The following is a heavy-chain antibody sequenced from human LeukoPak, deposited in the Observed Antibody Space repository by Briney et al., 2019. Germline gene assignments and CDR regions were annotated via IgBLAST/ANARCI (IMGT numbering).Heavy chain of an antibody. Sequence: KSGGSLRLSCAASGFTVSDNYMSWVRQAPGKGLEWVSGTYSGGSTYYADSVKGRFTISRDNSKNTLYLQMSSLRADDTAVYYCARDRSARWLQLDYWGQGTLVSVSS. CDR3: ARDRSARWLQLDY. CDR2: TYSGGST. CDR1: GFTVSDNY. D-gene: IGHD5-24*01. V-gene: IGHV3-53*01. J-gene: IGHJ4*02.